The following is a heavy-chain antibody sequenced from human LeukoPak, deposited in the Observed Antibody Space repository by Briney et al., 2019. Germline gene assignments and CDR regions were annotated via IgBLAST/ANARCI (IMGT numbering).Heavy chain of an antibody. D-gene: IGHD2-2*01. CDR3: ARGLTARYCSSTSCPYYMDV. Sequence: GGSLRLSCAASGFTFSSYEMNWVRQAPGKGLEWVSYISSSGSTIYYADSVKGRFTISRDNAKNSLYLQMNSLRAEDTAVYYCARGLTARYCSSTSCPYYMDVWGKGTTVTISS. J-gene: IGHJ6*03. CDR1: GFTFSSYE. V-gene: IGHV3-48*03. CDR2: ISSSGSTI.